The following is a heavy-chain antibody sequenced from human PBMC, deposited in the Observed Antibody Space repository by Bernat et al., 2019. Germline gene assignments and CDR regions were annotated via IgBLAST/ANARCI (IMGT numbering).Heavy chain of an antibody. CDR2: IIPILGIA. D-gene: IGHD2-2*01. J-gene: IGHJ4*02. CDR1: GGTFSSYT. Sequence: QVQLVQSGAEVKKPGASVKVSCKASGGTFSSYTISWVRQAPGQGLEWMGRIIPILGIANYAQKFQGRVTITADKSTSTAYMELSSLRSEDTAVYYYAGNLGYYSSTCCCLDYWGQGTLVTVSS. V-gene: IGHV1-69*02. CDR3: AGNLGYYSSTCCCLDY.